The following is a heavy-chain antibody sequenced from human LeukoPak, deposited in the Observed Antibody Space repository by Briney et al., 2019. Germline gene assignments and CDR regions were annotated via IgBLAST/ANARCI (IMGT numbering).Heavy chain of an antibody. CDR2: IIPILGIA. J-gene: IGHJ6*02. CDR3: ARNSICDYGGNPPGPYGMDV. Sequence: ASVKVSCKASGGTFSSYAISWVRQAPGQGLEWMGRIIPILGIANYAQKFQGRVTITADKSTSTAYMELSSLRSEDTAVYYCARNSICDYGGNPPGPYGMDVWGQGTTVTVSS. V-gene: IGHV1-69*04. D-gene: IGHD4-23*01. CDR1: GGTFSSYA.